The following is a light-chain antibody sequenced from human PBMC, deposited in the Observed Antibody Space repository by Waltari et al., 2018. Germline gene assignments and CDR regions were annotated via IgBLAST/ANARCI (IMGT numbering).Light chain of an antibody. CDR1: TSGGGASNY. Sequence: QSALTQPASVSGAPGQSITISCTGTTSGGGASNYVSWYQQHPGKAPKLRIFDVSNRPSGVSNRFSGSKSGNTASLTISGLQAEEEADYYCSSYISSSTLELFGGGTSLTVL. CDR2: DVS. CDR3: SSYISSSTLEL. J-gene: IGLJ2*01. V-gene: IGLV2-14*03.